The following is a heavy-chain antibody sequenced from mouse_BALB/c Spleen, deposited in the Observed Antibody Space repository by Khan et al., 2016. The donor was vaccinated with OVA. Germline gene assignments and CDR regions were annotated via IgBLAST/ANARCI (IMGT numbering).Heavy chain of an antibody. D-gene: IGHD6-1*01. CDR3: ARSGGNPQCIDV. CDR1: GFTFSSFG. Sequence: VQPGGSRKLSCAASGFTFSSFGMHWVRQAPEKGLEWVAYISSGSSTIYYADTVKGRFTTSRDNPKNTLFLQMTTLRSEDTAMYYCARSGGNPQCIDVWGPGTTVTVSS. V-gene: IGHV5-17*02. J-gene: IGHJ1*01. CDR2: ISSGSSTI.